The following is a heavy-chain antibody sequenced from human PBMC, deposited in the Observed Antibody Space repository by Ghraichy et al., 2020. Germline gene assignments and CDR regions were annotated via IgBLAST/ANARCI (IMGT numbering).Heavy chain of an antibody. CDR3: ARDEPLRIWFGDYYYYGMDV. D-gene: IGHD3-10*01. CDR1: GYTFTGYY. J-gene: IGHJ6*02. CDR2: INPNSGGT. Sequence: ASVKVSCKASGYTFTGYYMHWVRQAPGQGLEWMGRINPNSGGTNYAQKFQGRVTMTRDTSISTAYMELSRLRSDDTAVYYCARDEPLRIWFGDYYYYGMDVWGQGTTVTVSS. V-gene: IGHV1-2*06.